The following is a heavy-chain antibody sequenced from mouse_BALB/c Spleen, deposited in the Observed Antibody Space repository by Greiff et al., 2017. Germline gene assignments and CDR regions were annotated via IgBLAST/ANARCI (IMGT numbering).Heavy chain of an antibody. D-gene: IGHD1-1*01. CDR2: ILPGSGST. Sequence: VQLQQSGAELMKPGASVKISCKATGYTFSSYWIEWVKQRPGHGLEWIGEILPGSGSTNYNEKSKGKATFTADTSSNTAYMQLSSLTSEDSAVYYCANYYYGSSYWFAYWGQGTLVTVSA. CDR1: GYTFSSYW. J-gene: IGHJ3*01. CDR3: ANYYYGSSYWFAY. V-gene: IGHV1-9*01.